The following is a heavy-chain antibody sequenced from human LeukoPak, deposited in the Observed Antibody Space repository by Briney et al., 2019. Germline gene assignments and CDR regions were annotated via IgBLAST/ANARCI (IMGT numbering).Heavy chain of an antibody. Sequence: SGGSLRLSCAASGFTFNNYVMHWVRQAPGKGLEWVAAIWYDGSSEYYADSVKGRFTISRDNSKNMLYLQMNSLRAEDTAVYYCARGGGVAATGGFDYWGQGTLVTVSS. D-gene: IGHD6-19*01. V-gene: IGHV3-33*01. CDR2: IWYDGSSE. CDR1: GFTFNNYV. CDR3: ARGGGVAATGGFDY. J-gene: IGHJ4*02.